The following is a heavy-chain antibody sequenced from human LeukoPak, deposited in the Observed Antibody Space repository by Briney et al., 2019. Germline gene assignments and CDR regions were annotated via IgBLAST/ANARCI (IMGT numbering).Heavy chain of an antibody. V-gene: IGHV4-39*07. D-gene: IGHD2-2*01. CDR1: GGSISINSYY. Sequence: PSETLSFNCSVSGGSISINSYYWDWIRQSPGKGLEWLGSLYFRGNVYYNPSLKSRVTISVDTSKNQFSLKLKSVTAADTAVYFCARQTSPFYYLDYWGQGIPVTVSS. CDR2: LYFRGNV. J-gene: IGHJ4*02. CDR3: ARQTSPFYYLDY.